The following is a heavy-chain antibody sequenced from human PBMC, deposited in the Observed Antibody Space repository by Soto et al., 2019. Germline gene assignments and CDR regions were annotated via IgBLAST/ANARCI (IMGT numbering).Heavy chain of an antibody. CDR1: GYTFTSYY. Sequence: ASVKVSCKASGYTFTSYYMHWVRQAPGQGLEWMGIINPSGGSTSYAQKFQGRVTMTRDTSTSTVYMELSSLRSEDTAVYYCARDLELGELSLGRWFDPWGQGTLVTVSS. V-gene: IGHV1-46*03. J-gene: IGHJ5*02. D-gene: IGHD3-16*02. CDR2: INPSGGST. CDR3: ARDLELGELSLGRWFDP.